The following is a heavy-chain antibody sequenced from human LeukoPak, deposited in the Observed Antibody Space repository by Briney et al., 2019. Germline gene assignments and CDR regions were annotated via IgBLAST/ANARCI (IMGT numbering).Heavy chain of an antibody. Sequence: PGGSLRNSCAASGFGLIACSMNRVRQAPGKGLEWVSGIYGDGSTYYADFVKGRFTISRDSSKSTLYLQMNSLRAEDTAVYYCAIGSYCSGASCLPLFDSWGRGSLINVSS. D-gene: IGHD2-15*01. V-gene: IGHV3-53*01. J-gene: IGHJ4*02. CDR3: AIGSYCSGASCLPLFDS. CDR1: GFGLIACS. CDR2: IYGDGST.